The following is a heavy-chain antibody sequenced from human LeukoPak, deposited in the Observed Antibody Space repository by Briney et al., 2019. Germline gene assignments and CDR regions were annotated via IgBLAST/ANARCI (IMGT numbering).Heavy chain of an antibody. J-gene: IGHJ1*01. CDR3: ARDGVGYYDSSGYYYFQH. Sequence: ASAKVSCKASGYTFTGYYMHWVQQAPGQGLEWMGWINPNSGGTNYAQKFQGRVTMTRDTSISTAYMELSRLRSDDTAVYYCARDGVGYYDSSGYYYFQHWGQGTLVTVSS. V-gene: IGHV1-2*02. CDR1: GYTFTGYY. D-gene: IGHD3-22*01. CDR2: INPNSGGT.